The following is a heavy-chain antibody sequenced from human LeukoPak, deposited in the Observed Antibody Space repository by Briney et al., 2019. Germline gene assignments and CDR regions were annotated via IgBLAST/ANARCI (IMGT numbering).Heavy chain of an antibody. Sequence: SETLSLTCTVSGGSISDFYWGWIRQPPGKGLEWIGYIFYSGTTNYNPSLKNRVTISVDTSKNQFSLKLSSVTAADTAVYYCARVTRGYYDSSGYVDYWGQGTLVTVSS. D-gene: IGHD3-22*01. CDR1: GGSISDFY. V-gene: IGHV4-59*08. CDR3: ARVTRGYYDSSGYVDY. CDR2: IFYSGTT. J-gene: IGHJ4*02.